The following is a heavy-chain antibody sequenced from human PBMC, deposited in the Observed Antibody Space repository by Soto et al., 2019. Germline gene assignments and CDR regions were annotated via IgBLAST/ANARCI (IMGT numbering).Heavy chain of an antibody. CDR3: AHSRASGDGFGYEKDGMDV. V-gene: IGHV2-5*01. D-gene: IGHD3-16*01. CDR1: GFSLSTSGVG. J-gene: IGHJ6*02. CDR2: IYWNDDK. Sequence: QITLKESGPTLVKPTQTLTLTCTFSGFSLSTSGVGVGWIRQPPGKALEWLALIYWNDDKRYSPSLKSRLTITKDTSKNQVVLTMTNRDPVDTATYYCAHSRASGDGFGYEKDGMDVWGQGTTVTVSS.